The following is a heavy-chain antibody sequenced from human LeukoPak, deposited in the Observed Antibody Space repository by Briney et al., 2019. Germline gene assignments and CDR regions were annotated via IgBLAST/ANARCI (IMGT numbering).Heavy chain of an antibody. D-gene: IGHD6-19*01. CDR3: ANSKQWLNYFDY. CDR2: ISGSGGST. Sequence: GGSLRLSCAASGFTFSSYAMSWVRQAPGKGLEWVSAISGSGGSTYYADSVKGRFTISRGNSKNTLYLQMNSLRAEDTAVYYCANSKQWLNYFDYWGQGTLVTVSS. CDR1: GFTFSSYA. J-gene: IGHJ4*02. V-gene: IGHV3-23*01.